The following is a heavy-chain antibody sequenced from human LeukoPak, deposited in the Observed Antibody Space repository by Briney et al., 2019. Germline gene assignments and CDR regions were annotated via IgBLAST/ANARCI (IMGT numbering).Heavy chain of an antibody. CDR3: ARLAYCGGDCYRTTRGYFQY. D-gene: IGHD2-21*02. V-gene: IGHV5-51*01. CDR2: IYPGDSDT. CDR1: GYNFTNYW. J-gene: IGHJ1*01. Sequence: GESLKISCKGSGYNFTNYWIAWVRQMPGKGLEWMGIIYPGDSDTKYSPSFQGQVTISADKSINTIYLQWSSLKASDTAMYYCARLAYCGGDCYRTTRGYFQYWGQGTLVTVSS.